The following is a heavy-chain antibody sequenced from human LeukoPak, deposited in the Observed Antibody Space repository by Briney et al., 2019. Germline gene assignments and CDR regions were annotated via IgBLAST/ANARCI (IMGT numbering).Heavy chain of an antibody. CDR2: IYTSGIT. CDR1: GVSISSGSYN. D-gene: IGHD2-2*01. Sequence: SQTLSLTCTASGVSISSGSYNWSWNRQPAGMELEWIGRIYTSGITNYNPALKSRITISVDTSKNQFSLKLSSVTAADTAVYYCARDGSKFHTSCCSWFDPWGQGTLVTVSS. V-gene: IGHV4-61*02. CDR3: ARDGSKFHTSCCSWFDP. J-gene: IGHJ5*02.